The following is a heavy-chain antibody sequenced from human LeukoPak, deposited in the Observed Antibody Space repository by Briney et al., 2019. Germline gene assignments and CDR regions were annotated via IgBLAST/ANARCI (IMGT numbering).Heavy chain of an antibody. CDR3: ARAIRGTCSSTSCRDYFDY. D-gene: IGHD2-2*01. J-gene: IGHJ4*02. CDR1: GGSISSSNW. V-gene: IGHV4-4*02. Sequence: PSETLSLTCTVSGGSISSSNWWSWVRQPPGKGLEWIGEIYHSGSTNYNPSLKSRVTISVDKSKNQFSLKLSSVTAADTAVYYCARAIRGTCSSTSCRDYFDYWGQGTLVTVSS. CDR2: IYHSGST.